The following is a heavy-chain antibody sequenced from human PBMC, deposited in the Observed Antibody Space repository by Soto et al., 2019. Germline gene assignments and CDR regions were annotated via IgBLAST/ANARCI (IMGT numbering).Heavy chain of an antibody. Sequence: SETLSLTCSVSGGSISSSHHYWGWIRQPPGKGLEWIGSVYYSGSTFYNPSLQSRVTISKDTSKNQFSLRLRAVTDADTAVYYCATEETGPFGGAQVYWGKGTLVTVSS. V-gene: IGHV4-39*01. J-gene: IGHJ4*02. CDR3: ATEETGPFGGAQVY. CDR2: VYYSGST. CDR1: GGSISSSHHY. D-gene: IGHD3-16*01.